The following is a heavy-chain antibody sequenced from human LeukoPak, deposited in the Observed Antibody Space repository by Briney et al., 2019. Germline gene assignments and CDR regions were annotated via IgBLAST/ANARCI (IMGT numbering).Heavy chain of an antibody. CDR3: ARDFPPFRVDTAMVTLDY. Sequence: SETLTLTCTVSGGSISSSSYYWGWIRQPPGKGLEWIGSIYYSGSTYYNPSLKSRVTISVDTSKNQFSPKPSSVTAADTAVYYCARDFPPFRVDTAMVTLDYWGQGTPVTVSS. CDR1: GGSISSSSYY. V-gene: IGHV4-39*07. CDR2: IYYSGST. J-gene: IGHJ4*02. D-gene: IGHD5-18*01.